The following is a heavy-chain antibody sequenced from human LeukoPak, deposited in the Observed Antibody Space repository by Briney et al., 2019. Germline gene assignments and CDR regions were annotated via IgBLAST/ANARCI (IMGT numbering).Heavy chain of an antibody. Sequence: KSSETLSLTCTVSGGSISSGSYSWSWIRQPAGKGLEWIGRIYTSGSTNYNPSLKSRITISVDTSKTQFSLKLSSVTAADTAVYYCARGRLHYDSSGWFPYYFDYWGQGTLVTVSS. J-gene: IGHJ4*02. CDR3: ARGRLHYDSSGWFPYYFDY. CDR1: GGSISSGSYS. V-gene: IGHV4-61*02. D-gene: IGHD3-22*01. CDR2: IYTSGST.